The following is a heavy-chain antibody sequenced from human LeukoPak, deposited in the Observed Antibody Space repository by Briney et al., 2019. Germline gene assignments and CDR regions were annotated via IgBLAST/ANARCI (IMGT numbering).Heavy chain of an antibody. CDR1: GFTYSSYA. CDR2: ISGSGGST. CDR3: AKDTQYSGYDSRTNFDY. Sequence: GVSLRLPCAASGFTYSSYAMSWVRQAPGKGLEWVSAISGSGGSTYYADSVKGRFTISRDNYKNTLYMQMNSLRAEDTAVYYCAKDTQYSGYDSRTNFDYWGQGTLVTVSS. D-gene: IGHD5-12*01. V-gene: IGHV3-23*01. J-gene: IGHJ4*02.